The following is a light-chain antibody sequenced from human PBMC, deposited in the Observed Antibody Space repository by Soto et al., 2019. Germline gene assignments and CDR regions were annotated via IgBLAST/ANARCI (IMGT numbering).Light chain of an antibody. Sequence: QAVVPQEPSLTVSPGGTVTLTCGSSTGAVTNGHYPYWFQQKPGQAPRTLIYDTTNRHSWTPARFSGSLLGGKAALTLSGAQPEDEAEYYCLLYYNGPYVFGTGTKVTVL. CDR1: TGAVTNGHY. V-gene: IGLV7-46*01. J-gene: IGLJ1*01. CDR2: DTT. CDR3: LLYYNGPYV.